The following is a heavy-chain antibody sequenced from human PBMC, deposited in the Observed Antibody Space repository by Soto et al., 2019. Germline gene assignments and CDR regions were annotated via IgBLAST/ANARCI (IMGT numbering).Heavy chain of an antibody. CDR2: ISGSGGST. CDR1: GFTFSSYA. CDR3: AKGYDSSGYYQNDAFDI. J-gene: IGHJ3*02. Sequence: GGSLRLSCAASGFTFSSYAMSCVRQAPGKGLEWVSGISGSGGSTYYADSVKGRFTISRDNSKNTVYLQMNSLRAEDTAVYYCAKGYDSSGYYQNDAFDIWGQGTMVTVSS. V-gene: IGHV3-23*01. D-gene: IGHD3-22*01.